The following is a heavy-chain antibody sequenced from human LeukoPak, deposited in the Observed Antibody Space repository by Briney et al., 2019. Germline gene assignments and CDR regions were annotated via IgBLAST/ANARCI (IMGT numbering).Heavy chain of an antibody. V-gene: IGHV1-69*13. CDR1: GGTFSSYA. D-gene: IGHD5-12*01. J-gene: IGHJ6*02. CDR2: IIPIFGTA. CDR3: ARAHIVAYDYYYGMDV. Sequence: GASVTVSCKASGGTFSSYAISWVRQAPGQGLEWMGGIIPIFGTANYAQKFQGRVTITADESTSTAYMELSSLRSEDTAVYYCARAHIVAYDYYYGMDVWGQGTTVTVSS.